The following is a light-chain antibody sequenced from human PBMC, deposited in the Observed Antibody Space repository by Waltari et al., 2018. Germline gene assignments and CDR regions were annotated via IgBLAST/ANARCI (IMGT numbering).Light chain of an antibody. CDR2: DAS. CDR3: QQYDNFFT. Sequence: DIQMTQSPSSLSASVGDRVTITCQASQDISNYLNWYQQKPGKAPKLLIYDASNLETGVPSRCSGSGSGTDFTFTISSLQPEDIATYYCQQYDNFFTFGPGTKVDIK. CDR1: QDISNY. V-gene: IGKV1-33*01. J-gene: IGKJ3*01.